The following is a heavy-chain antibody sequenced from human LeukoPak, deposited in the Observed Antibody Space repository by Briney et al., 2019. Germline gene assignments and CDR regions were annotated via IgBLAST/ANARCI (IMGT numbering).Heavy chain of an antibody. D-gene: IGHD3-22*01. J-gene: IGHJ3*02. Sequence: GESLKISRKGSGYSFTSYWIAWVRQMPGKGLEWMGIIYPGDSDTTYSPSFQGQVTISADKSISTAYLQWSSLKASDTAMYYCASAGDTSDYFYFSAFDIWGQGTMVTVSS. V-gene: IGHV5-51*01. CDR3: ASAGDTSDYFYFSAFDI. CDR2: IYPGDSDT. CDR1: GYSFTSYW.